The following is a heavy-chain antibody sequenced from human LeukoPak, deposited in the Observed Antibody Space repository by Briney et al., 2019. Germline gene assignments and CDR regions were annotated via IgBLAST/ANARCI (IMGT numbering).Heavy chain of an antibody. D-gene: IGHD1-26*01. CDR2: ISYDGSNK. Sequence: GGSLRLSCAASGLTFSSHDMYWVRPAPGKGLEWVAVISYDGSNKYYADSVKGRLTISRDNSRNTLYLQMNSLRAEDTAVYYCAKVGGSYLQGTSDYWGQGTLVTVSS. CDR3: AKVGGSYLQGTSDY. CDR1: GLTFSSHD. V-gene: IGHV3-30-3*01. J-gene: IGHJ4*02.